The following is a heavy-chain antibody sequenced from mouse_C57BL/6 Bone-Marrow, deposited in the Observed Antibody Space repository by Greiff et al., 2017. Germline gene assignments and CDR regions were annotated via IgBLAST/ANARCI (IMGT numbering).Heavy chain of an antibody. CDR3: IDGYSWCFDV. CDR1: GFNIKDDY. Sequence: EVQLQQSGAELVRPGASVKLSCTASGFNIKDDYMHWVKQRPEQGLEWIGWIDPENGDTEYASKFQGKATITADTSSNTAYLQLSSLTSEDTAVYYCIDGYSWCFDVWGTGTTVTVSS. V-gene: IGHV14-4*01. J-gene: IGHJ1*03. D-gene: IGHD2-3*01. CDR2: IDPENGDT.